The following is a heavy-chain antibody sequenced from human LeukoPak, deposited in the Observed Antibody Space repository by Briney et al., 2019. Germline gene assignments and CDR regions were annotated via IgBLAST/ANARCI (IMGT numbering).Heavy chain of an antibody. Sequence: ASVKVSFKASGFTFSNSAIQWVRQARGQRLEWIGWIVVGSGSTDLAQKFQERVTITRDMSTSTGHMELSSLRYEDTAAYYCAAWPLTTRPFDIWGQGTMVTVSS. D-gene: IGHD3-22*01. CDR3: AAWPLTTRPFDI. J-gene: IGHJ3*02. V-gene: IGHV1-58*02. CDR1: GFTFSNSA. CDR2: IVVGSGST.